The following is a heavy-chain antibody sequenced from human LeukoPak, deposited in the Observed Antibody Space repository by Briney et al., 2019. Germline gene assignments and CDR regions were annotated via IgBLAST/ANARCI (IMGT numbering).Heavy chain of an antibody. J-gene: IGHJ3*02. CDR2: ISSSSSYI. Sequence: GGSLRLSCAASGFTFSSYSMNWVRQAPGKGLEWVSSISSSSSYIYYADSVKGRFTISGDNAKNSLYLQMNSLRAEDTAVYYCARDRRIGVRARDAFDIWGQGTMVTVSS. CDR3: ARDRRIGVRARDAFDI. CDR1: GFTFSSYS. D-gene: IGHD2-8*01. V-gene: IGHV3-21*01.